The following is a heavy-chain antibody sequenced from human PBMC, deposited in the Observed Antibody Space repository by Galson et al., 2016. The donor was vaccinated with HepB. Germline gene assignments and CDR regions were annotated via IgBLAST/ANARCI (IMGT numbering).Heavy chain of an antibody. CDR3: ARDYRHCGADPM. CDR2: ISYDGSNK. Sequence: SLRLSCAASGFTFSSYAMHWVRQAPGKGLEWVAVISYDGSNKYYAASVKGRFTISRDHPKNTLYLQMNSLTADDTAVYYCARDYRHCGADPMGAQGTLVAVSS. D-gene: IGHD2-21*02. CDR1: GFTFSSYA. J-gene: IGHJ4*02. V-gene: IGHV3-30*04.